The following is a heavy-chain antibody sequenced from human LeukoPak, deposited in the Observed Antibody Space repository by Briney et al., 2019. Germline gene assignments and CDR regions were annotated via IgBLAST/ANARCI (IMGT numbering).Heavy chain of an antibody. J-gene: IGHJ4*02. Sequence: GGSLRLSCEASGFTFSRFGMHWVRQAPGKGLEGVAVIWYDGSNQDYADSVKGRFTISRDNSKNTLYLQVSSLRAEDTAVYYCARDRWYDGSGYIAAFDYWGQGTLVTVS. D-gene: IGHD3-22*01. CDR1: GFTFSRFG. CDR2: IWYDGSNQ. V-gene: IGHV3-33*01. CDR3: ARDRWYDGSGYIAAFDY.